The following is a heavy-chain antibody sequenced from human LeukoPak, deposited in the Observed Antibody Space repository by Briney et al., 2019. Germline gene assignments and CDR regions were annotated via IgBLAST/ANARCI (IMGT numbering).Heavy chain of an antibody. Sequence: GGSLRLSCAASGFTFSSYWMSWVRQAPGKGLEWVANIKQDGSEKYYVDSVKGRLTISRDNAKNSLFLQMNSLRAEDTALYYCANEEWYRFDYWGQGTLVTVPS. D-gene: IGHD2-8*01. V-gene: IGHV3-7*03. CDR3: ANEEWYRFDY. CDR1: GFTFSSYW. CDR2: IKQDGSEK. J-gene: IGHJ4*02.